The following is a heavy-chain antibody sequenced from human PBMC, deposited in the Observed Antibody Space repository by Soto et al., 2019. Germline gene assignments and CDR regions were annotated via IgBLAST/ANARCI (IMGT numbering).Heavy chain of an antibody. J-gene: IGHJ4*02. CDR1: GFTFSHYG. V-gene: IGHV3-30*03. CDR2: ISYDGSNK. CDR3: ARYSGKYQGPIDY. Sequence: QVQLVESGGGVVQPGMSLRLSCAASGFTFSHYGIHWVRQAPGKGLEWLAVISYDGSNKHYADSVKGRFTFSRDNSKNTLYLQMNSLRAEDTAGYFCARYSGKYQGPIDYWGQGTLVTVSS. D-gene: IGHD1-26*01.